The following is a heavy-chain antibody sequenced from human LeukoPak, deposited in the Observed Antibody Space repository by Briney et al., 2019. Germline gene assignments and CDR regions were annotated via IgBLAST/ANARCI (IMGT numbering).Heavy chain of an antibody. V-gene: IGHV3-48*03. CDR2: ISSSGRTI. CDR1: GFTFSSDE. Sequence: GGSLRLSCAASGFTFSSDEMNWVRQAPGKGLEWVSYISSSGRTIYYADSVKGRFTISRDNAKNSLYLQMNSLRAEDTAVYYCARSYYGDYFDYWGQGTLVTVSS. D-gene: IGHD1-26*01. J-gene: IGHJ4*02. CDR3: ARSYYGDYFDY.